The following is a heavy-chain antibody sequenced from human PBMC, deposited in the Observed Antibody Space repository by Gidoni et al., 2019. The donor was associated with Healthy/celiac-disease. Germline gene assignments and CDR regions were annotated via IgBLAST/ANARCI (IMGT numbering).Heavy chain of an antibody. CDR1: EFTFTSYA. J-gene: IGHJ3*02. CDR2: ISGSGGST. Sequence: EVQLLESGGGLVQPGGSLGLSCAASEFTFTSYAMSWVRQAPGKGLEWVSAISGSGGSTYDADSVKGRFTISRDNSKNTLYLQMNSLRAEDTAVYYCAKDMVIVVVTAPAEGAFDIWGQGTMVTVSS. CDR3: AKDMVIVVVTAPAEGAFDI. V-gene: IGHV3-23*01. D-gene: IGHD2-21*02.